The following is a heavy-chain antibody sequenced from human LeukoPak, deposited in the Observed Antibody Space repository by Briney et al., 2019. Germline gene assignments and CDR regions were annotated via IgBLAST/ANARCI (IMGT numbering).Heavy chain of an antibody. CDR1: GGSFSGYY. CDR2: INHSGST. J-gene: IGHJ4*02. D-gene: IGHD1-26*01. V-gene: IGHV4-34*01. Sequence: SETLSLTCAVYGGSFSGYYWSWIRQPPGKGLEWIGEINHSGSTYYNPSLKSRVTISVDTSKNQFSLKLSSVTAADAAVYYCARREQVGATISPYFDYWGQGTLVTVSS. CDR3: ARREQVGATISPYFDY.